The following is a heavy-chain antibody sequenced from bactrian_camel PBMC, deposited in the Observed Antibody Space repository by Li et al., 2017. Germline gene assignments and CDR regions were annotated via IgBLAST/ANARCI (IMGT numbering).Heavy chain of an antibody. CDR2: IYSDGRA. V-gene: IGHV3S6*01. J-gene: IGHJ4*01. D-gene: IGHD7*01. CDR3: FTGNSGGT. Sequence: HVQLVESGGGSVQPGGSLRVACAASGLTFDSYGMSWVRQAPGKGLEWLSGIYSDGRATYADSVKGRFTISRDNAKNTLFLQLNSLKSEDTAMYYCFTGNSGGTRGQGTQVTVS. CDR1: GLTFDSYG.